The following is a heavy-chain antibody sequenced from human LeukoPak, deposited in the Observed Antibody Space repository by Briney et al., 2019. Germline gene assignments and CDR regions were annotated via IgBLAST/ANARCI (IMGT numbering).Heavy chain of an antibody. Sequence: GGSLRLSCAASGFTFSTYGMHWVRQAPGKGLEWVAVMSSDGSNKYCADSVKGRFTISRDNTKNTLFLQMNSLRVEDTAVYYCARDRGYNGYYFDYWGQGTLVTVSS. V-gene: IGHV3-30*03. CDR3: ARDRGYNGYYFDY. CDR1: GFTFSTYG. CDR2: MSSDGSNK. D-gene: IGHD3-22*01. J-gene: IGHJ4*02.